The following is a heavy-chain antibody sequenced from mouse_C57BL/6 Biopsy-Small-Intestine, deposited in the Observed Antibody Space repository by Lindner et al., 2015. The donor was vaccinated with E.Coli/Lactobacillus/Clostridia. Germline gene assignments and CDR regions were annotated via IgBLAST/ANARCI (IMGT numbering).Heavy chain of an antibody. Sequence: EVQLQESGADLVRPGASVKLSCTPSGFNIKDDYMHWVKQRPEQGLEWIGWIDPENGDTEYASKFQGKATITADTSSNTAYLQLSSLTSEDTAVYYCTLGDREGYYYAMDYWGQGTSVTVSS. CDR3: TLGDREGYYYAMDY. J-gene: IGHJ4*01. CDR1: GFNIKDDY. CDR2: IDPENGDT. D-gene: IGHD2-14*01. V-gene: IGHV14-4*01.